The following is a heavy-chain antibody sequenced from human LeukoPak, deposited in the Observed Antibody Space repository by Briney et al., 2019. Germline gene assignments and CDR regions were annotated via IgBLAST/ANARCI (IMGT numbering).Heavy chain of an antibody. CDR3: ASLNWNVDY. V-gene: IGHV3-30*02. J-gene: IGHJ4*02. CDR2: IWSDGSNK. Sequence: GGSLRLSCAASGFTFRGSGMHWVRQAPGKGLEWVAIIWSDGSNKYYTDSVKGRFTISRHDSKNTLYLQMNSLRTEDTAVYYCASLNWNVDYWGQGTLVTVSS. CDR1: GFTFRGSG. D-gene: IGHD1-1*01.